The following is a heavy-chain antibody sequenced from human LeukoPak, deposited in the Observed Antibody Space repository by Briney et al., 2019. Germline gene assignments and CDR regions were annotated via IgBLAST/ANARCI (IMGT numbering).Heavy chain of an antibody. CDR3: ARDLAVAGTPLGY. J-gene: IGHJ4*02. V-gene: IGHV1-2*02. D-gene: IGHD6-19*01. Sequence: ASVKVSCKASGYTFTGYYLHLVRQAPGQGLQWMGWVNPNSGVTNYAKKFQGRVTMTRDTSISTGYMELGRLRYDETAVYYCARDLAVAGTPLGYWGQGTLVTVSS. CDR1: GYTFTGYY. CDR2: VNPNSGVT.